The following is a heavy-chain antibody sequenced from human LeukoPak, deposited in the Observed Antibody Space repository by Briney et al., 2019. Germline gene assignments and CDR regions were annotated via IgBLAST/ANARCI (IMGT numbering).Heavy chain of an antibody. D-gene: IGHD1-26*01. Sequence: GGSLRLSCTASGFTFGSYLMHWVRQAPGKGLAWVSRISSDGSDTTYADSVKGRFTISRDSAKNTLYLQMNSLRVEDTAVYYCARKQVGADFDYWGQGILVTVSS. J-gene: IGHJ4*02. CDR3: ARKQVGADFDY. CDR2: ISSDGSDT. CDR1: GFTFGSYL. V-gene: IGHV3-74*01.